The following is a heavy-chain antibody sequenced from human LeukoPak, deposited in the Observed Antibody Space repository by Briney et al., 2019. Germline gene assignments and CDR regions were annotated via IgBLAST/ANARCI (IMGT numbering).Heavy chain of an antibody. J-gene: IGHJ4*02. CDR1: GYTFIDYD. CDR3: AKTYNCDFDS. CDR2: MNPKSGHT. D-gene: IGHD1-20*01. Sequence: ASVKVSCKASGYTFIDYDINWVRQATGQGLEWMGWMNPKSGHTGYAQKFQGRVTMTRNTSITTAYMQLNDLKPGDTAIYFCAKTYNCDFDSWGQGTQVSVST. V-gene: IGHV1-8*02.